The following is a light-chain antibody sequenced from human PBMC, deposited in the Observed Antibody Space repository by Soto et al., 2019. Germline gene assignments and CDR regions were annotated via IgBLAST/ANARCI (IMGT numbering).Light chain of an antibody. Sequence: EILMTQSPATLSVSPGERATLSCRASQSVSSNFAWYQQKPGQAPRLLIYGASTRATDIPARFSGSGSGTEFTLTISRLQSEDVAVYYCQQYNNWPLTFGRGTRLEIK. J-gene: IGKJ5*01. V-gene: IGKV3-15*01. CDR3: QQYNNWPLT. CDR2: GAS. CDR1: QSVSSN.